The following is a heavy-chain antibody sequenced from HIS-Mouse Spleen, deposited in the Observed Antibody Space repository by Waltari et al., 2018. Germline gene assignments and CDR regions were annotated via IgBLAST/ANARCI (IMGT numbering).Heavy chain of an antibody. CDR1: AGSISSSSYY. CDR2: IYYSAST. D-gene: IGHD6-13*01. V-gene: IGHV4-39*07. J-gene: IGHJ2*01. CDR3: AREIPYSSSWYDWYFDL. Sequence: QLQLQESGPGLVKPSETLYLTCTVSAGSISSSSYYWGWIRQPPGKGLEGIGSIYYSASTYSNRAFRRRGTISVDTSRNQFSRRLSSVTAADTAVYYCAREIPYSSSWYDWYFDLWGRGTLVTVSS.